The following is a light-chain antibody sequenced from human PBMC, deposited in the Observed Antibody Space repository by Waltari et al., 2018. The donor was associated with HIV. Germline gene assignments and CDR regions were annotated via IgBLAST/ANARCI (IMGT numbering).Light chain of an antibody. CDR2: WAS. J-gene: IGKJ1*01. Sequence: DIVMTLSPDSLAVSLGERATINCTSSQSLLYSANNKNYLAWSQQKPGQPPKLLIYWASTRESGVPDRFSGSGSGTDFTLTISSLQADDVAVYYCHQYFSAPWTFGQGTKVEIK. V-gene: IGKV4-1*01. CDR3: HQYFSAPWT. CDR1: QSLLYSANNKNY.